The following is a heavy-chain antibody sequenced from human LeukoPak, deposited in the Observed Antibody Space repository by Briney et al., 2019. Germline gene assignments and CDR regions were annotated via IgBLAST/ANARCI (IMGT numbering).Heavy chain of an antibody. CDR2: ISYDGSNK. J-gene: IGHJ4*02. CDR3: AKDYYDSSGYSHWPPDY. Sequence: PGRSLRLSCAASGFTFSSYGMHWVRQAPGKGVEGVGVISYDGSNKYYADSVKGRFTISRDNSKNTLYLQMNSLRAEDTAVYYCAKDYYDSSGYSHWPPDYWGQGTLVTVSS. CDR1: GFTFSSYG. D-gene: IGHD3-22*01. V-gene: IGHV3-30*18.